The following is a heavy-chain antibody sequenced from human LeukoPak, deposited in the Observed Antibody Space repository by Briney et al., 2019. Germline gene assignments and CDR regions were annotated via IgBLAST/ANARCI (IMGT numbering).Heavy chain of an antibody. CDR1: GFTFSSYW. D-gene: IGHD6-13*01. V-gene: IGHV3-74*01. CDR2: INSDGSDT. J-gene: IGHJ3*02. Sequence: GGSLRLSCAASGFTFSSYWMHWVRQAPGKGLVWVSRINSDGSDTTYADSVKGRFTISRDNSKTTLYLQMNSLRAEDTAVYYCAKDKAAIPVAFDIWGQGTMVTVSS. CDR3: AKDKAAIPVAFDI.